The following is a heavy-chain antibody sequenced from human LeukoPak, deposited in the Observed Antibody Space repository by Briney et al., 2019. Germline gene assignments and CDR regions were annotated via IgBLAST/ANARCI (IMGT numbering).Heavy chain of an antibody. V-gene: IGHV4-4*09. CDR3: ARHKPRAVVAREVNAFDI. Sequence: PSETLSLTCTVSGGSISSYYWSWLRQPPGKGLEWIGYIYTSGSTNYNPSLKSRVTISVDTSKNQFSLKLSSVTAADTAVYYCARHKPRAVVAREVNAFDIWGQGTMVTVSS. D-gene: IGHD5-12*01. CDR2: IYTSGST. CDR1: GGSISSYY. J-gene: IGHJ3*02.